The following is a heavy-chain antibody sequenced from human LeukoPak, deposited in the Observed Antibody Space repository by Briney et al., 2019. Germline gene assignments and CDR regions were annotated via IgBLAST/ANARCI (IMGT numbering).Heavy chain of an antibody. CDR2: INPNSGGT. V-gene: IGHV1-2*02. Sequence: ASVKVSCKASGYTFTGYYMHWVRQAPGQGLEWMGWINPNSGGTNYAQKFQGRVTMTRDTSISTAYMELSRLRSDDTAVYYCARDPPAGDYYYYYMDVWGKGTTVTISS. CDR3: ARDPPAGDYYYYYMDV. D-gene: IGHD6-19*01. J-gene: IGHJ6*03. CDR1: GYTFTGYY.